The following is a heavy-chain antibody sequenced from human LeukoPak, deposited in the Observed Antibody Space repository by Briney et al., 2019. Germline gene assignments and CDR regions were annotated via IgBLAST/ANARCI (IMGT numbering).Heavy chain of an antibody. CDR3: ASTTYDYDTSGHYFLDY. CDR1: GGSINSYY. V-gene: IGHV4-4*07. J-gene: IGHJ4*02. CDR2: IYTSGTN. Sequence: SETLSLTCTVSGGSINSYYWSWIRQPAGKGLEGIGRIYTSGTNNYNPSLKSRLTMSVDTSKNHFSLQLRSVTAADTAVYYCASTTYDYDTSGHYFLDYWGQGSLVTVSS. D-gene: IGHD3-22*01.